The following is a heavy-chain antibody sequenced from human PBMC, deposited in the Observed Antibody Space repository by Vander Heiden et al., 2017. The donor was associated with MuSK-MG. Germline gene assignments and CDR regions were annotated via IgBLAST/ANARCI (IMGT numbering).Heavy chain of an antibody. CDR3: ARDPSHGSVHFDF. Sequence: GFTFSSYSMHWVRQAPGKGLEWVALLSSDGNKEYYADSVKGRFTISRDNSKNSLFLQMDSLRAEDTAVYYCARDPSHGSVHFDFWGQGTLVTVSS. V-gene: IGHV3-30-3*01. J-gene: IGHJ4*02. D-gene: IGHD6-25*01. CDR2: LSSDGNKE. CDR1: GFTFSSYS.